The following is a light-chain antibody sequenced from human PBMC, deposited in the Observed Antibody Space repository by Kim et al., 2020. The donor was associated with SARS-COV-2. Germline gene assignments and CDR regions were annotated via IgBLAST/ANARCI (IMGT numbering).Light chain of an antibody. V-gene: IGLV2-14*03. Sequence: QSALTQPASVSGSPGQSITISCTGTSSDIGSYNFVSWYQHHPGKAPKLMIYDVSYRPSGVSNRFSGSKSGNTASLTISGLQAEDEAEYYCSSYTTSYSLVFGGGTQLTVL. CDR2: DVS. CDR3: SSYTTSYSLV. CDR1: SSDIGSYNF. J-gene: IGLJ3*02.